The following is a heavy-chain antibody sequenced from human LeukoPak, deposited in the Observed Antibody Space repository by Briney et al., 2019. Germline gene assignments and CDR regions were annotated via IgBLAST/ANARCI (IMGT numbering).Heavy chain of an antibody. V-gene: IGHV4-38-2*02. J-gene: IGHJ6*03. CDR1: GYSINSGYY. CDR2: IYHSGST. Sequence: PSETLFLTCTVSGYSINSGYYWGWIRQPPGKGLERIGSIYHSGSTYYNPSLKSRVTISVDTTKNQFSLKLRSVTAADTAVYYCASRKAQPYYDSRGHGYYYYMDVWGKGTTVTVSS. D-gene: IGHD3-22*01. CDR3: ASRKAQPYYDSRGHGYYYYMDV.